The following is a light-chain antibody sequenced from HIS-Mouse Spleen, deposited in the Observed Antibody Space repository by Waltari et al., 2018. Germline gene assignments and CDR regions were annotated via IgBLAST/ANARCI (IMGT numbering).Light chain of an antibody. J-gene: IGKJ1*01. CDR2: KAS. Sequence: DIQMTQSPSTLSASVGDRFTITCRASQSISSWLAWYQQKPGKAPKLLIYKASSLESGVPSRFSGSGSGTEFTLTISSLQPDDFATYYCQQYNSYSWTFGQGTKVEIK. CDR3: QQYNSYSWT. CDR1: QSISSW. V-gene: IGKV1-5*03.